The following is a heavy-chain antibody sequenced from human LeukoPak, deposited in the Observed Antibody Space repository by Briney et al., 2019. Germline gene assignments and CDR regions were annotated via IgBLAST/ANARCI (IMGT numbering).Heavy chain of an antibody. Sequence: ASVKVSCKASGYTFTSYDINWVRQATGQGLEWMGWINPNSGGTNYAQKFQGRVTMTRDTSISTAYMELSRLRSDDTAVYYCARSWDYSNYDYWGQGTLVTVSS. V-gene: IGHV1-2*02. CDR1: GYTFTSYD. D-gene: IGHD4-11*01. CDR2: INPNSGGT. CDR3: ARSWDYSNYDY. J-gene: IGHJ4*02.